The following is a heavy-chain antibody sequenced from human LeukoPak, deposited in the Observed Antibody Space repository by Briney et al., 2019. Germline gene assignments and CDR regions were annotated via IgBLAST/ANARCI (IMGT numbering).Heavy chain of an antibody. CDR1: GGSFSGYY. Sequence: SETLSLTCAVYGGSFSGYYWSWIRQPPGKGLEWIGYIYYSGSTNYNPSLKSRVTISVDTSKNQFSLKLSSVTAADTAVYYCARGEGSGSYYSYFDYWGQGTLVTVSS. CDR3: ARGEGSGSYYSYFDY. CDR2: IYYSGST. V-gene: IGHV4-59*01. J-gene: IGHJ4*02. D-gene: IGHD1-26*01.